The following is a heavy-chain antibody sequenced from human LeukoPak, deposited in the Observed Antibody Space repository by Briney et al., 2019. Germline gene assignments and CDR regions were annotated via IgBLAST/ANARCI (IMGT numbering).Heavy chain of an antibody. V-gene: IGHV4-34*01. D-gene: IGHD6-19*01. Sequence: PSETLSLTCAVYGGSFSGYYWSWIRQPPGKGLEWIGEINHSGSTNYNPSLKSRVTISVDTSKNQFSLKLSSVTAADTAVYYCAIVAGSGWPAKWGQGTLVTVSS. CDR2: INHSGST. J-gene: IGHJ4*02. CDR1: GGSFSGYY. CDR3: AIVAGSGWPAK.